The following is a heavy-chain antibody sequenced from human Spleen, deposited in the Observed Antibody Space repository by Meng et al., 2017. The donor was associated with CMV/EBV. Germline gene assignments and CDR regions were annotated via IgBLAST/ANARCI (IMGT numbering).Heavy chain of an antibody. CDR3: ATLRGNYYGMEV. J-gene: IGHJ6*02. Sequence: VAGGSSSSGGYYGNWVRQQPGKGLEWLGYISDSGSNDYNPYLKSRVTLSADTSTNQFSLKLSSVTAADTAVYYCATLRGNYYGMEVWGQGTTVTVSS. D-gene: IGHD6-13*01. V-gene: IGHV4-31*02. CDR2: ISDSGSN. CDR1: GGSSSSGGYY.